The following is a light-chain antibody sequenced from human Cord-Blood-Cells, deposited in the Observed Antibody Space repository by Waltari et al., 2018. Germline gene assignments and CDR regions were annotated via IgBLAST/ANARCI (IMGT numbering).Light chain of an antibody. J-gene: IGKJ5*01. CDR1: QDISNY. CDR3: QQYDNLPIT. Sequence: DIQMTQSPSSLSASVGARVTITCQASQDISNYLNWYQQKPGKAPKLLIYDASNLETGVTSRFSGSGSGTDFTFTISSLQPEDIATYYCQQYDNLPITFGQGTRLEIK. V-gene: IGKV1-33*01. CDR2: DAS.